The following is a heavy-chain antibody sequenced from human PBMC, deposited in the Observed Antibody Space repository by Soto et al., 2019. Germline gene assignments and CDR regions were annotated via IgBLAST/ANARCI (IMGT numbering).Heavy chain of an antibody. D-gene: IGHD3-9*01. CDR1: GFTFSSYA. J-gene: IGHJ4*02. CDR3: AKASNYDDILTGLH. V-gene: IGHV3-23*01. CDR2: ISGSGGSA. Sequence: EVQLLESGGGLVQPGGSLGISCAASGFTFSSYAMSWVRQAPGKGLECLSTISGSGGSAYYADSVKGRFTITRDNSRNTLPLQMNSLRAEDTAVYYCAKASNYDDILTGLHWGQGTLVTVSA.